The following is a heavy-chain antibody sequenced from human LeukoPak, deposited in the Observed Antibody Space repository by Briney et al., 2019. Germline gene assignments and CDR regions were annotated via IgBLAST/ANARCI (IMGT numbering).Heavy chain of an antibody. CDR1: GFTFSSYA. CDR3: AKRPRGADDAFDI. CDR2: IGRSGGDT. D-gene: IGHD3-16*01. J-gene: IGHJ3*02. V-gene: IGHV3-23*01. Sequence: GGSLRLSCAASGFTFSSYAMSWVRQAPGKGLEWVSHIGRSGGDTLYVDSVKGRFTISRDNSKNTLFLLMNNLRAEDTAIYYCAKRPRGADDAFDIWGQGTMVTVSS.